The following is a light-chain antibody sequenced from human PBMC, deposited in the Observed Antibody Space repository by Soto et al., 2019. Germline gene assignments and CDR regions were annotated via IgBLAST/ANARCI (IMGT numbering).Light chain of an antibody. CDR3: QQRRGT. CDR2: DAS. J-gene: IGKJ4*01. V-gene: IGKV3-11*01. CDR1: QSVSSS. Sequence: IVLTQTLATLSLSPGERATLSCRASQSVSSSLAWYQHKPGQAPRLLIYDASNRATGIPARFSGSGSGTDFTLTISSLEPEDIAVYYCQQRRGTFGGGTKVDIK.